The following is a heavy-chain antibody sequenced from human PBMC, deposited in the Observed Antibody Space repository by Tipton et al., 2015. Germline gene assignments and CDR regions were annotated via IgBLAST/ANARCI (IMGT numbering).Heavy chain of an antibody. CDR2: VFYSGST. CDR3: ARELMWFGEPSGAFDI. Sequence: TLSLTCNVSNGSVSSDSFYWSWVRQPPGKGLEYIGYVFYSGSTNYNPSLKSRVTISVDTSKNQFSLRLRSVTTADTAVYYCARELMWFGEPSGAFDIWGQGTMVTVSS. J-gene: IGHJ3*02. D-gene: IGHD3-10*01. V-gene: IGHV4-61*01. CDR1: NGSVSSDSFY.